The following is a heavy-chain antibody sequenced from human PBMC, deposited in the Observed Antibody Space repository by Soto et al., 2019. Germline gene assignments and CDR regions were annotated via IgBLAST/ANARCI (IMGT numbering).Heavy chain of an antibody. CDR1: GFTVSSNY. V-gene: IGHV3-66*01. D-gene: IGHD6-13*01. CDR2: AYSGGST. Sequence: EVQLVESGGGLVQPGGSLRLSCAASGFTVSSNYMSWVRQAPGKGLEWVSVAYSGGSTYYAGSVNGRFTISRDSSKNTLYLQKNSLRADDTAVYYCAGGCYSSSWYDYWGQGTLVTVSA. J-gene: IGHJ4*02. CDR3: AGGCYSSSWYDY.